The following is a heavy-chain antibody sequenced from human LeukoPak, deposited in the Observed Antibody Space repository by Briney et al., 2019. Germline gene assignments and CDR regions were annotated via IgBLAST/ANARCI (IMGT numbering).Heavy chain of an antibody. CDR2: IIPIFGTA. Sequence: GASVKVSCKASGGTFSSYAISWVRQAPGQGLEWMGGIIPIFGTANYAQKFQGRVTITADESTSTAYMELSSLRSEDTAVYYCARDPRRDGYRVPFDYWGQGTLVTVSS. V-gene: IGHV1-69*13. CDR1: GGTFSSYA. J-gene: IGHJ4*02. CDR3: ARDPRRDGYRVPFDY. D-gene: IGHD5-24*01.